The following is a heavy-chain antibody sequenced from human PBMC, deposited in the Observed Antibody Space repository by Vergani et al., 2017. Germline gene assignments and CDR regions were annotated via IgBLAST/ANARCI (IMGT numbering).Heavy chain of an antibody. J-gene: IGHJ4*02. V-gene: IGHV3-21*01. CDR2: ISSSSSYI. CDR1: GFTFSSYD. Sequence: EVQLVESGGGLVQPGGSLRLSCAASGFTFSSYDMHWVRQATGKGLEWVSSISSSSSYIYYADSVKGRFTISRDNAKNSLYLQMNSLRAEDTAVYYCARDLDQSWEPGGDWGQGTLVTVSS. CDR3: ARDLDQSWEPGGD. D-gene: IGHD1-26*01.